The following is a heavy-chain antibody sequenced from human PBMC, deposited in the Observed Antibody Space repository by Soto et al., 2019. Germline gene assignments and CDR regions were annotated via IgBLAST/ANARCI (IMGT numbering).Heavy chain of an antibody. CDR1: GDYISTSSYH. Sequence: SVTQRHPRPLSGDYISTSSYHLRYNRQPPGKGLEWIGSTYYSGSTYYNPSLKSRVTISVDTSKNQFSLKLSSVTAADTAVYYCASTRRDGYNNYYYYGMDVWGQGTTVTVYS. V-gene: IGHV4-39*01. CDR2: TYYSGST. CDR3: ASTRRDGYNNYYYYGMDV. D-gene: IGHD5-12*01. J-gene: IGHJ6*02.